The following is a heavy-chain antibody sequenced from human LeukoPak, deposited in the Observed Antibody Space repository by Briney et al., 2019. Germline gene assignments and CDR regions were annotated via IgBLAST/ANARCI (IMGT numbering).Heavy chain of an antibody. CDR3: ARESLGYYDSSGYYDY. J-gene: IGHJ4*02. D-gene: IGHD3-22*01. CDR2: ISYSGSA. V-gene: IGHV4-30-4*01. CDR1: GGSISSGDYY. Sequence: SQTLSLTCTVSGGSISSGDYYWSWIRQPPGKGLEWIGYISYSGSAYYSPSLKSRVTISVDTSENQFSLKLSSVTAADTAVYYCARESLGYYDSSGYYDYWGQGTLVTVSS.